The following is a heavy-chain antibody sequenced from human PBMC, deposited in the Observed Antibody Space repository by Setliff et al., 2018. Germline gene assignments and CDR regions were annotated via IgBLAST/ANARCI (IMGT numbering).Heavy chain of an antibody. CDR2: ISPHTGVT. CDR1: GYPLTAYY. J-gene: IGHJ5*02. CDR3: ARSGKFGMRFWFDQ. V-gene: IGHV1-2*02. Sequence: ASVKVSCKASGYPLTAYYIHWVRQAPGQGLEWMGWISPHTGVTNYAQKFQGRVAMTRDTSINTAYMELSTPRYDDTALYYCARSGKFGMRFWFDQWGLGTLVTVSS. D-gene: IGHD1-26*01.